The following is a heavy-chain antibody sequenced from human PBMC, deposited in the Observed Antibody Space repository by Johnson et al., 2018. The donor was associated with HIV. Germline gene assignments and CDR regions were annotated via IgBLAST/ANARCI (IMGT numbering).Heavy chain of an antibody. Sequence: EVQLVESGGGLVQPGRSLRLSCAASGFTFDDYAMHWVRQAPGKGLEWVSGISWNSGSIGYADSVKGRFTISRDNAKNSLYLQMNSLRAEDTAVYFCAKAFWVSDILRGNRTDAFDIWGQGTMVAVSS. J-gene: IGHJ3*02. CDR1: GFTFDDYA. CDR2: ISWNSGSI. V-gene: IGHV3-9*01. CDR3: AKAFWVSDILRGNRTDAFDI. D-gene: IGHD2/OR15-2a*01.